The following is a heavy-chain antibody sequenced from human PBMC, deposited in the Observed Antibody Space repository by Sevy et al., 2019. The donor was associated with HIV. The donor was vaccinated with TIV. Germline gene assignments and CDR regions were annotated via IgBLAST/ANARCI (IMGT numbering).Heavy chain of an antibody. Sequence: GGSLRLSCAASGFTFSSYAMSWVRQAPGKGLEWVSAISGSGGSTYYADSVKGRFTISRDNSKNTLYLQMNSLRAEDMAVYYCAKVRFLEWLPTPLFDYWGQGTLVTVSS. CDR3: AKVRFLEWLPTPLFDY. J-gene: IGHJ4*02. CDR2: ISGSGGST. CDR1: GFTFSSYA. D-gene: IGHD3-3*01. V-gene: IGHV3-23*01.